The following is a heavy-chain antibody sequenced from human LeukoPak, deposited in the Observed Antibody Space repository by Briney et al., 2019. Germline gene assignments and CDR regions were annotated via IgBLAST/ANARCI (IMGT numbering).Heavy chain of an antibody. J-gene: IGHJ3*02. V-gene: IGHV3-33*01. CDR3: AREASDAFDI. CDR1: GFTFSSYD. CDR2: IWYDGGNK. Sequence: PGGSLRLSCAASGFTFSSYDMHWVRQAPGKGLEWVALIWYDGGNKNYADSVKGRFTISRDNSKNTAFLQMNSLRAEDTAVYYCAREASDAFDIWGQGTMVTVSS.